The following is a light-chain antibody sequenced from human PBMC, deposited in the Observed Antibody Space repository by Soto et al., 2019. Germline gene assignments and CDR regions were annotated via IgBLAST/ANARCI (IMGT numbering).Light chain of an antibody. V-gene: IGKV1-5*01. CDR3: QQLNSYPS. CDR2: DAS. CDR1: QSISSW. Sequence: DIQMTQSPSTLSASVGDRVTITCRASQSISSWLAWYQQKPGKAPKLLIYDASSLESGVPSRFSGSGSGIDFTLTISSLQPEDFATYYCQQLNSYPSFGQGTRLEIK. J-gene: IGKJ5*01.